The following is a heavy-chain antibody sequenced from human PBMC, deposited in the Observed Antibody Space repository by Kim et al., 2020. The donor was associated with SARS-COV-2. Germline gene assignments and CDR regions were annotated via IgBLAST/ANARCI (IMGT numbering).Heavy chain of an antibody. D-gene: IGHD5-18*01. Sequence: GNTKYSQKFQGRVTITRDTSASTAYMERSSLRSEDTAVYYCARAGLWAQYWGQGTLVTVSS. J-gene: IGHJ4*02. V-gene: IGHV1-3*01. CDR3: ARAGLWAQY. CDR2: GNT.